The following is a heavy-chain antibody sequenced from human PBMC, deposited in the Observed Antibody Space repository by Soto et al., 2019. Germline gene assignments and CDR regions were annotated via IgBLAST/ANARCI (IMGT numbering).Heavy chain of an antibody. CDR1: GYVFTAYW. CDR2: IYPGGDSDT. CDR3: ATQMTTSQDAFDI. D-gene: IGHD4-4*01. V-gene: IGHV5-51*01. Sequence: GESLKISCKTSGYVFTAYWIGWVRQMPGKGLEWMGIIYPGGDSDTRYGQSSQGQVTISADKSITTAYLQWNSLKASDTAMYYCATQMTTSQDAFDIWGQGTMVTVSS. J-gene: IGHJ3*02.